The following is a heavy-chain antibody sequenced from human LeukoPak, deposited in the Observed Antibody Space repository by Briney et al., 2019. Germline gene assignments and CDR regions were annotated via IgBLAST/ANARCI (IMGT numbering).Heavy chain of an antibody. Sequence: SETLSLTCTVSGGSISSGSYYWSWIRQPAGKGLEWIGRIYTSGSTNYNPSLKSRVTISVDTSKNQFSLELGSVTAADTAVYYCARDLDYWGQGTLVTVSS. CDR2: IYTSGST. CDR1: GGSISSGSYY. CDR3: ARDLDY. J-gene: IGHJ4*02. V-gene: IGHV4-61*02.